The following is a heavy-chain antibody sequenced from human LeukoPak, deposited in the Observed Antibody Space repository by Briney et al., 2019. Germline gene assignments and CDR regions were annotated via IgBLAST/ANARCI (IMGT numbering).Heavy chain of an antibody. D-gene: IGHD3-10*01. V-gene: IGHV1-18*01. CDR3: ARVGGGIIAMATNWFDP. Sequence: GSVNFYCKASGFTFSSYGISWVRQAPGQGLEWMAWSSAYNGNTNYAQNLHGRVTMTTDTSTRGAYMELRSLRSDDTGVYYCARVGGGIIAMATNWFDPCGQGTLVNVSS. CDR1: GFTFSSYG. CDR2: SSAYNGNT. J-gene: IGHJ5*02.